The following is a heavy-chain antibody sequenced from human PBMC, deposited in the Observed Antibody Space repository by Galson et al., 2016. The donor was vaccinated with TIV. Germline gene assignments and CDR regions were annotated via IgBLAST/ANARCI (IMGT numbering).Heavy chain of an antibody. D-gene: IGHD1-7*01. J-gene: IGHJ3*02. CDR1: GYSFNDYY. CDR2: IENDGSNK. CDR3: AKDQGQVGNYFGHAFDI. V-gene: IGHV3-30*02. Sequence: SCKASGYSFNDYYMHWVRKAPGKGLEWVAFIENDGSNKYYPDSMKGRFTVSRDNSKNTLYLHMNSLRPEDTAIYYCAKDQGQVGNYFGHAFDIWGQGTMVTVSS.